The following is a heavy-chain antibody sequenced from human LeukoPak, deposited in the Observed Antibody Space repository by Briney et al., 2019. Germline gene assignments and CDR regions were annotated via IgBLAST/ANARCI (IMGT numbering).Heavy chain of an antibody. J-gene: IGHJ4*02. Sequence: PGGSLRLSCAASGFTFSSYWMSWVRQAPGKELEWVANIKQDGSEKYYVDSVKGRFTISRDNAKNSLYLQMNSLRAEDTAVYYCARDNRVALATLFDYWGQGTLVTVSS. V-gene: IGHV3-7*01. CDR3: ARDNRVALATLFDY. CDR2: IKQDGSEK. D-gene: IGHD4-23*01. CDR1: GFTFSSYW.